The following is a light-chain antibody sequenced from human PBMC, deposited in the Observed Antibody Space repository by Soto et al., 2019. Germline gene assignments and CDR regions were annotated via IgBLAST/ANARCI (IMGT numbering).Light chain of an antibody. J-gene: IGLJ1*01. CDR3: SSYAGIDTRYV. Sequence: QSVLTQPRSVSGSPGQSVTISCTGTSSDVGRYSYVSWYQQHPGQAPKLLIYDVNQRPSGVPDRFSGSKSGNTATLTISGLQAEDEADYYCSSYAGIDTRYVXGGGTKVTVL. CDR1: SSDVGRYSY. CDR2: DVN. V-gene: IGLV2-11*01.